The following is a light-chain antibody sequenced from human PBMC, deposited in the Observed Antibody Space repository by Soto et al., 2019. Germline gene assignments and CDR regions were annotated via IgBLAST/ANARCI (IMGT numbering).Light chain of an antibody. CDR1: QSVDTS. CDR2: DAS. CDR3: QQRSNWPKFT. V-gene: IGKV3-11*01. J-gene: IGKJ3*01. Sequence: EIVLTQSTATLSLSPGERATLSCRASQSVDTSLAWYRQRPGQAPRLLIYDASIRATGIPARFSGSGSGTDFTLTITSLEPEDFAVYYCQQRSNWPKFTFGPGTKVDI.